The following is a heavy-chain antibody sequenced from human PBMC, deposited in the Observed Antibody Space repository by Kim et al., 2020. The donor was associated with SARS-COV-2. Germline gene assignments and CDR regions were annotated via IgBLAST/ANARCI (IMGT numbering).Heavy chain of an antibody. Sequence: YNPSLKSRVTISVDKSKNQFSLKLSSVIAADTAVYYCARDMATRRTFDYWGQGTLVTVSS. CDR3: ARDMATRRTFDY. D-gene: IGHD5-12*01. J-gene: IGHJ4*02. V-gene: IGHV4-4*02.